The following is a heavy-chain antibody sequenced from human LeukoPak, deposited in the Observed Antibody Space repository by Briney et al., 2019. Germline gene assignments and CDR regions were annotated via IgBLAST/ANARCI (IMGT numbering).Heavy chain of an antibody. CDR3: ARAPIVVVVAATERDAFDI. J-gene: IGHJ3*02. V-gene: IGHV4-34*01. CDR1: GGSFSGYY. D-gene: IGHD2-15*01. Sequence: PSETLSLTCAVYGGSFSGYYWSWIRQPPGKGLEWIGEINHSGSTNYNPSLKSRVTISVDTSKNQFSLKLSSVTAADTAVYYCARAPIVVVVAATERDAFDIWGQGTMVTVSS. CDR2: INHSGST.